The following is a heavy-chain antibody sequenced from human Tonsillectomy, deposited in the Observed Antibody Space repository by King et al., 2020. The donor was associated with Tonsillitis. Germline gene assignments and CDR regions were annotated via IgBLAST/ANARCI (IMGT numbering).Heavy chain of an antibody. D-gene: IGHD6-13*01. CDR1: GFTVSSNY. CDR2: IYSGGST. Sequence: VQLVESGGGLVQPGGSLRLSCAASGFTVSSNYMSWVRQAPGKGLEWVSVIYSGGSTYYADSVKGRFTIFRDNSNNTLYLQMNSLRAGDTAVYYCARGRRPPPRAAAAVGYYFDYWAQGTLVSVSS. CDR3: ARGRRPPPRAAAAVGYYFDY. J-gene: IGHJ4*02. V-gene: IGHV3-66*01.